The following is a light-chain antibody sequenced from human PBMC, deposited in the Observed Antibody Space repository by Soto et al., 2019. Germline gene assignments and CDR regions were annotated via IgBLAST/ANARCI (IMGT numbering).Light chain of an antibody. J-gene: IGKJ4*01. CDR2: AAS. CDR3: QQLNSYPLT. V-gene: IGKV1-9*01. Sequence: IQLTQSPSSLSASVGDRVTITCRASQGITSYLAWYQQTPGKAPKILIYAASTLQSGVPSRFSGRGSGTDFTLTISSLQPEDFATYYCQQLNSYPLTFGGGTKVDIK. CDR1: QGITSY.